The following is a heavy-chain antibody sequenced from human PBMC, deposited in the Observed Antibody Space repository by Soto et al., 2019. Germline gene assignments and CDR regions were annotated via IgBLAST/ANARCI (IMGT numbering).Heavy chain of an antibody. J-gene: IGHJ6*03. V-gene: IGHV4-59*01. CDR1: GGSISSYY. CDR3: ARDIGLQNNRIYYYYYMDV. Sequence: PSETLSLTCTVSGGSISSYYWSWIRQPPGKGLEWIGYIYYSGSTNYNPSLKSRVTISVDTSKNQFSLKLSSVTAADTAVYYCARDIGLQNNRIYYYYYMDVWGKGTTVTVSS. CDR2: IYYSGST. D-gene: IGHD4-4*01.